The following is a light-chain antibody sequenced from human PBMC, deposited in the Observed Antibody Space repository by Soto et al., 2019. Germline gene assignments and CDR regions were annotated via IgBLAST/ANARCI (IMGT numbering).Light chain of an antibody. CDR3: MQALQTPYT. CDR2: LGS. V-gene: IGKV2-28*01. CDR1: QSLLHSNGYNY. Sequence: DIVMTQSPLSLPVTPGEPASISCRSSQSLLHSNGYNYLDWYLQKPGQSPQLLIYLGSNRASGVPDRFSGSGSDTDFTLKISRVEAEDVGVYYCMQALQTPYTFGHGTKLEIK. J-gene: IGKJ2*01.